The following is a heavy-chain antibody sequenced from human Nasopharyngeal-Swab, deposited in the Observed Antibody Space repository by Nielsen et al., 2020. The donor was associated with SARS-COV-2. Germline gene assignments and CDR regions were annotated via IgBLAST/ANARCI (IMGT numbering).Heavy chain of an antibody. CDR1: GGSISSSSYY. CDR2: IYYSGST. Sequence: SETLSLTCTVSGGSISSSSYYWGWIRQPPGKGLEWIGSIYYSGSTYYNPSLKSRVTISVDTSKNQFSLKLSSVTAADTAVYYCARDYHWGYGDAFDIWGQGTMVTVSS. V-gene: IGHV4-39*07. J-gene: IGHJ3*02. D-gene: IGHD7-27*01. CDR3: ARDYHWGYGDAFDI.